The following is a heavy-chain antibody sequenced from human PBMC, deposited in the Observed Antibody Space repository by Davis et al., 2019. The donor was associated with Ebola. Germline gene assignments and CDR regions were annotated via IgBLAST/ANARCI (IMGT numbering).Heavy chain of an antibody. CDR1: GFTFSSYG. V-gene: IGHV3-30*03. CDR2: ISYDGSNK. CDR3: AREALQERAVAGSRWFDP. J-gene: IGHJ5*02. Sequence: GESLKIPCAASGFTFSSYGMHWVRQAPGKGLEWVAVISYDGSNKYYADSVKGRFTISRDNSKNTLYLQMNSLRAEDTAVYYCAREALQERAVAGSRWFDPWGQGTLVTVSS. D-gene: IGHD6-19*01.